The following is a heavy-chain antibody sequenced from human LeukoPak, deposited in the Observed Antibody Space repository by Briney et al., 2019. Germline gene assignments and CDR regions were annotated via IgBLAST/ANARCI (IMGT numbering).Heavy chain of an antibody. CDR3: ARAPRYYYYYIDV. CDR2: IYTSGST. Sequence: SETLSLTCTVSGGSISSYYWSWIRQPPGKGLEWIGYIYTSGSTDYTPSLKSRVTISVDKSKNQFSLKMSTVTAADTAVYYCARAPRYYYYYIDVWGKGTTVTVSS. V-gene: IGHV4-4*09. J-gene: IGHJ6*03. CDR1: GGSISSYY.